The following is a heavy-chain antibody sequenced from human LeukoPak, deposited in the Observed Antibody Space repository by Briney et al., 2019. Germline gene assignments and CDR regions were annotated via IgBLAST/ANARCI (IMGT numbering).Heavy chain of an antibody. CDR3: ARQGSHYCDTSGHYYGLGDFDY. CDR1: GHSFTTYW. D-gene: IGHD3-22*01. Sequence: GESLKISCQGSGHSFTTYWIAWVRQMPGKGLEWMGIIYPGDSDTTYSPSFQGQVIISADKSISTAYLQWSSLKASDTAMYYCARQGSHYCDTSGHYYGLGDFDYWGQGTLVTVSS. V-gene: IGHV5-51*01. CDR2: IYPGDSDT. J-gene: IGHJ4*02.